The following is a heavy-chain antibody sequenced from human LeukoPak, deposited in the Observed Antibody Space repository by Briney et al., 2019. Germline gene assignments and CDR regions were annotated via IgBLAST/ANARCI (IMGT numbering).Heavy chain of an antibody. CDR2: IYPGDSDT. Sequence: GESLKISCKGSGYSFTSYWIGWVRQMPGKGREWMGIIYPGDSDTRYSPSFQGQVTISADKSISTAYLQWSSLKASDTAMYYCARLLWYYDDSSGHPDAFDIWGQGTMVTVSS. CDR3: ARLLWYYDDSSGHPDAFDI. J-gene: IGHJ3*02. V-gene: IGHV5-51*01. D-gene: IGHD3-22*01. CDR1: GYSFTSYW.